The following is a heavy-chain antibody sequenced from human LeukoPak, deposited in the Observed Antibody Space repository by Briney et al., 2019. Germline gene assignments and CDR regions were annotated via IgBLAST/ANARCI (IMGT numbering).Heavy chain of an antibody. V-gene: IGHV4-34*01. J-gene: IGHJ4*02. Sequence: KTSETLSLTCAVYGGSFSGYYWSWIRQPPGKGLEWIGEINHSGSTNYNPSLKSRVTISVDTSKNQFSLKLSSVTAADSAVYYCARDTAMAVDYWGQGTLVTVSS. CDR3: ARDTAMAVDY. D-gene: IGHD5-18*01. CDR2: INHSGST. CDR1: GGSFSGYY.